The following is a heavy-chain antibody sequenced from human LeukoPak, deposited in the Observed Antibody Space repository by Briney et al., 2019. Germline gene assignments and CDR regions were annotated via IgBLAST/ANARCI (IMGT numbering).Heavy chain of an antibody. D-gene: IGHD4-17*01. V-gene: IGHV3-66*01. Sequence: GGSLRLSCAASGFTVSSNYMSWVRQAPGKGLEWVSVIYSGGSTYYADSVKGRFTISRDNSKNTLYLQMNSLRAEDTAVYYCARDRRDYGRSFDYWGQGTLVTVSS. CDR2: IYSGGST. J-gene: IGHJ4*02. CDR3: ARDRRDYGRSFDY. CDR1: GFTVSSNY.